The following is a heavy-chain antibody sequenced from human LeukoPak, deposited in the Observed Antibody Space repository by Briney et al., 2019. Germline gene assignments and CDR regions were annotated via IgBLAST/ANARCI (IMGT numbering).Heavy chain of an antibody. CDR3: ARDTRKAGGLLTGY. Sequence: ASVKVSCKASGYTFTSYGISWVRQAPGQGLEWMGWISAYNGNTNYAQKLQGRVTMTTDTSTSTAYMELRSLRSDDTAVYYCARDTRKAGGLLTGYWGQGTLVTVSS. J-gene: IGHJ4*02. CDR2: ISAYNGNT. D-gene: IGHD2-21*02. CDR1: GYTFTSYG. V-gene: IGHV1-18*01.